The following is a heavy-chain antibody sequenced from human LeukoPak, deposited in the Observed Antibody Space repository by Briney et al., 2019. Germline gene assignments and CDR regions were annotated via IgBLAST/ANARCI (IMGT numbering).Heavy chain of an antibody. CDR1: GGSISSYY. J-gene: IGHJ4*02. D-gene: IGHD6-6*01. V-gene: IGHV4-59*12. CDR3: ARDGRIAARRSFDY. CDR2: IYHSGST. Sequence: ASETLSLTCTVSGGSISSYYWSWIRQPPGKGLEWIGYIYHSGSTYYNPSLKSRVTISVDRSKNQFSLKLSSVTAADTAVYYCARDGRIAARRSFDYWGQGTLVTVSS.